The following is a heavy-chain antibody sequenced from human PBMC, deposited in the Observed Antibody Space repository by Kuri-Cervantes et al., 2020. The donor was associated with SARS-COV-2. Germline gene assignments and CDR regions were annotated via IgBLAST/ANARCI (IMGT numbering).Heavy chain of an antibody. Sequence: SGPTLVKPTETLTLTCTVSGFSLSNARMGVSWIRQPPGKALEWLAHIFSNDEKSYSTSLKSRLTISKDTSKSQVVLTMTNMDPVDTATYYCARTPQVTIFGVVNPYYMDVWGKGTTVTVSS. CDR3: ARTPQVTIFGVVNPYYMDV. J-gene: IGHJ6*03. V-gene: IGHV2-26*01. CDR1: GFSLSNARMG. D-gene: IGHD3-3*01. CDR2: IFSNDEK.